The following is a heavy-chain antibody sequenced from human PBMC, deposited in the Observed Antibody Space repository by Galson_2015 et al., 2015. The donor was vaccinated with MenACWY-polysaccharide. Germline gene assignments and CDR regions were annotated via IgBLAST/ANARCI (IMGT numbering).Heavy chain of an antibody. CDR1: GGSISSSSYY. V-gene: IGHV4-39*07. D-gene: IGHD3-3*01. CDR3: ARVSGYNYYYYGMDV. CDR2: IYYSGST. Sequence: ETLSLTCTVSGGSISSSSYYWGWIRQPPGQGLEWIGSIYYSGSTYYNPSLKSRVTISVDTSKNQFSLKLSSVTAEDTAVYYCARVSGYNYYYYGMDVWGQGTTVTVSS. J-gene: IGHJ6*02.